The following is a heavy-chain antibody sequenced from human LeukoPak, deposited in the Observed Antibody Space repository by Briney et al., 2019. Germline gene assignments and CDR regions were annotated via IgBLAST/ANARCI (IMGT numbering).Heavy chain of an antibody. CDR3: AKDLWEQWLNGMDV. J-gene: IGHJ6*02. CDR2: ISWNSGSI. Sequence: GGSLRLSCAASGFTFDDYAMHWVRQAPGKGLEWVSGISWNSGSIGYADSVKGRFTISRDNAKNSLYLQMNSLRAEDTALYYCAKDLWEQWLNGMDVWGQGTTVTVSS. D-gene: IGHD6-19*01. V-gene: IGHV3-9*01. CDR1: GFTFDDYA.